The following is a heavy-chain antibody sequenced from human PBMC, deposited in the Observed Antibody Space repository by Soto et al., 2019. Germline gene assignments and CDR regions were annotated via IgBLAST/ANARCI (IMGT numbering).Heavy chain of an antibody. CDR1: GYTFTSYG. CDR3: ARDAYDFWSGSPIPQTRY. J-gene: IGHJ4*02. V-gene: IGHV1-18*01. CDR2: ISAYNGNT. D-gene: IGHD3-3*01. Sequence: EASVKVSCKASGYTFTSYGISWVRQAPGQGLEWMGWISAYNGNTNYAQKLQGRVTMTTDTSTSTAYMELRSLRSDDTAVYYCARDAYDFWSGSPIPQTRYWGQGTLVTVSS.